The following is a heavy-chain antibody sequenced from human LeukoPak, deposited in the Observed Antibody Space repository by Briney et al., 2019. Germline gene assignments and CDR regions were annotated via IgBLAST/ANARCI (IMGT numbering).Heavy chain of an antibody. CDR1: GVSITTYY. V-gene: IGHV4-4*07. CDR2: VSTSGRT. D-gene: IGHD1-1*01. J-gene: IGHJ3*01. CDR3: AVGRPRNTTRPDDGYDF. Sequence: AETLSLTCTVSGVSITTYYWSWLRQPAGKGLEWIGRVSTSGRTNYNPSPKRRLTISADTAKKQFSLILNSVTAADTAVDCCAVGRPRNTTRPDDGYDFWGQGTMVTVSS.